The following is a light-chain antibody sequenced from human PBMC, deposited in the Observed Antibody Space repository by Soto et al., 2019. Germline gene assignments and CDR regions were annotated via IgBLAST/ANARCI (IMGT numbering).Light chain of an antibody. CDR1: NSDVGDYNL. CDR3: CSYSTGTTLYV. CDR2: DVS. J-gene: IGLJ1*01. Sequence: QSALTQPASVSGSPGQSITISSSGTNSDVGDYNLVSWYQQRPGKAPKLVIFDVSNRPSGVSDRFSGSKSGNTASLTISGLQAEDEGDYFCCSYSTGTTLYVFGSGTKLTVL. V-gene: IGLV2-14*01.